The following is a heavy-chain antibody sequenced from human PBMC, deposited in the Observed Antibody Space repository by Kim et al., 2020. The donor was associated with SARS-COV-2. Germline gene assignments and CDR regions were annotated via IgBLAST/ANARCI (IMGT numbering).Heavy chain of an antibody. CDR1: GFTFRNYW. CDR3: ASVNAAAAAEGF. Sequence: GGSLRLSCAASGFTFRNYWMRWVRQAPGKGLEWVAVIKGDGSKEHYVDSVKGRFTMSRDTARTSLYMQMNSLRIEDTALYYCASVNAAAAAEGFWGQGTL. V-gene: IGHV3-7*01. CDR2: IKGDGSKE. J-gene: IGHJ4*02. D-gene: IGHD6-13*01.